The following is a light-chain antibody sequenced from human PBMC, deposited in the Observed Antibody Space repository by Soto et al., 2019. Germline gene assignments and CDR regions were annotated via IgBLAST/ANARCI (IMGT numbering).Light chain of an antibody. V-gene: IGKV3-15*01. CDR2: GAS. J-gene: IGKJ4*01. Sequence: EIVLTQSPATLSVSPGERATLSCRASQTVGTSLVWYQQKPGQAPSLLIYGASTRAAGIPARFSGSGSGTDFTLTISSLQSEDLAVYYWQQHNAWPLTFGGGTEVEIK. CDR1: QTVGTS. CDR3: QQHNAWPLT.